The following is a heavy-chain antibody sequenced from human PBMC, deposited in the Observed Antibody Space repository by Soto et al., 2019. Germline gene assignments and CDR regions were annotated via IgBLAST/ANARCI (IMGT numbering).Heavy chain of an antibody. CDR2: ISGSGGRT. Sequence: GGSLGRSCAASGITFSSYAMNWVLQHTGKGMEWVSSISGSGGRTYYADSVKGQFSISRDTSKNTLYLKINSHRAEDTSIYYCAKDRYGDHDVDSLGQGTL. CDR3: AKDRYGDHDVDS. D-gene: IGHD4-17*01. V-gene: IGHV3-23*01. J-gene: IGHJ4*02. CDR1: GITFSSYA.